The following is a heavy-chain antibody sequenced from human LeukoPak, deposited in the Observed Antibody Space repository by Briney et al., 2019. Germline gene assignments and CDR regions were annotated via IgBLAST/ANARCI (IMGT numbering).Heavy chain of an antibody. CDR3: ARAGYPYSSSWYDSSPDGVDY. CDR2: ISAYNGNT. J-gene: IGHJ4*02. CDR1: GYTFTSYG. D-gene: IGHD6-13*01. V-gene: IGHV1-18*01. Sequence: GASVKVSCKASGYTFTSYGISWVRQAPGQGLEWMGWISAYNGNTNYAQKLQGRVTMTTDTSTNTAYMELRSLRSDDTAVYYCARAGYPYSSSWYDSSPDGVDYWGQGTLVTVSS.